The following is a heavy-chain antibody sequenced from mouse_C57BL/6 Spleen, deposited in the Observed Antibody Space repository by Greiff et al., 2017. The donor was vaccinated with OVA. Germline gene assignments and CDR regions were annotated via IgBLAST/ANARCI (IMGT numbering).Heavy chain of an antibody. Sequence: QVQLQQSGAELVRPGASVTLSCKASGYTFTDYEMHWVKQTPVHGLEWIGAIDPETGGTAYNQKFKGKAILTADKSSSTAYMELRSLTSEDSAVYYSTIYYYGSSFFDYWGQGTTLTVSS. D-gene: IGHD1-1*01. V-gene: IGHV1-15*01. CDR1: GYTFTDYE. J-gene: IGHJ2*01. CDR3: TIYYYGSSFFDY. CDR2: IDPETGGT.